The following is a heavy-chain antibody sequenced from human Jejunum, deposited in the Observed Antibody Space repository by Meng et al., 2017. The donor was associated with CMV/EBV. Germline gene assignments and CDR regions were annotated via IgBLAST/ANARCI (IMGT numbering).Heavy chain of an antibody. CDR3: ARDPGGSSPVFDY. V-gene: IGHV1-2*02. CDR1: GYYFSDFF. Sequence: SELTNPGCSGQGCCRGSGYYFSDFFIHWVRQALERGVGLMEWISPNTGATNFAQNFQGRVTMTRDTSVSATYMELGGLTSDDTAVYFCARDPGGSSPVFDYWGQGTLVTVSS. D-gene: IGHD2-8*02. CDR2: ISPNTGAT. J-gene: IGHJ4*02.